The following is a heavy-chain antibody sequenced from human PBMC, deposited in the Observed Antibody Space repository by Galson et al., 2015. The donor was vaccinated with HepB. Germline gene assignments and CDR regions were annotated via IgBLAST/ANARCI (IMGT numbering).Heavy chain of an antibody. CDR1: GFTFSNAW. CDR2: IKSKTDGGTT. D-gene: IGHD6-13*01. V-gene: IGHV3-15*01. Sequence: SLRLSCAASGFTFSNAWMSWVRQAPEKGLEWVGRIKSKTDGGTTDYAAPVKGRFTISRDDSKNTLYLQMNSLKTEDTAVYYCTTEWAAADAFDIWGQGTMVTVSS. CDR3: TTEWAAADAFDI. J-gene: IGHJ3*02.